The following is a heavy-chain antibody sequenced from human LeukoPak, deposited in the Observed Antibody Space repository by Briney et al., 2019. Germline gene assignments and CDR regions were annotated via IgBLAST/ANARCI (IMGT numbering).Heavy chain of an antibody. CDR2: INPNSGGT. Sequence: ASVKVSCKASGYTFTGYYIHWVRQAPGQGLEWMGWINPNSGGTNYAQKFQGRVTMTRDTSTSTAYMELSRLRSDDTAVYYCARASVLAAGSDYWGQGTLVTVSS. CDR1: GYTFTGYY. D-gene: IGHD6-13*01. CDR3: ARASVLAAGSDY. J-gene: IGHJ4*02. V-gene: IGHV1-2*02.